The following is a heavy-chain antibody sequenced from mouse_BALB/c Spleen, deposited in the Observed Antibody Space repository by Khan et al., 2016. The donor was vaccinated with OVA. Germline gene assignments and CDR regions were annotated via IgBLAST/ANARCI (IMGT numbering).Heavy chain of an antibody. Sequence: EVQLVESGGDLVKPGGSLKLSCAASGFTFSTYGMSWVRQTPDMRLEWVPTISSGGHYTYYPDSVKGRFTISRDNAKNTLYLQMSSLKSEDTAIYYCARLAYYYNSEGFAYWGQGTLVTVSA. V-gene: IGHV5-6*01. J-gene: IGHJ3*01. CDR1: GFTFSTYG. D-gene: IGHD1-1*01. CDR3: ARLAYYYNSEGFAY. CDR2: ISSGGHYT.